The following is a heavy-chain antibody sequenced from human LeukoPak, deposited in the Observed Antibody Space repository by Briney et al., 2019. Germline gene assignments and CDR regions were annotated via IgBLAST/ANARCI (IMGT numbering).Heavy chain of an antibody. D-gene: IGHD3-10*01. CDR1: GFTFSSYW. Sequence: PGGSLRLSCAASGFTFSSYWMHWVRRAPGKGLVWVSRVNTDGSTTTYADSVKGRFTISRDNAKNTLYLQMNSLRAEDTAVYYCANYGSGTYAYDYWGQGTLVTVSS. V-gene: IGHV3-74*01. CDR3: ANYGSGTYAYDY. CDR2: VNTDGSTT. J-gene: IGHJ4*02.